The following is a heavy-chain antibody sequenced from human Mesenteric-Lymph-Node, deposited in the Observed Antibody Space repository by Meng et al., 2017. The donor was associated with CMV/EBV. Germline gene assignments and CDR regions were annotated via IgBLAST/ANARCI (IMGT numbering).Heavy chain of an antibody. D-gene: IGHD2-15*01. CDR1: GDSVSSNSAA. Sequence: SGDSVSSNSAAWNWIRQSPSRGLEWLGRTYYRSKWYNDYAVSVKSRITINPDTFKNQFSLQLNSVTPEDTAVYYCARGYSSDRKWFDPWGQGTLVTVSS. V-gene: IGHV6-1*01. J-gene: IGHJ5*02. CDR2: TYYRSKWYN. CDR3: ARGYSSDRKWFDP.